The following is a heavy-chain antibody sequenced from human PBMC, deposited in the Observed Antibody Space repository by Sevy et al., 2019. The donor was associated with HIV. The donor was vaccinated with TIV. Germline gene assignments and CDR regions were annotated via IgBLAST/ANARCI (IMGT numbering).Heavy chain of an antibody. CDR2: ISYDGNYK. CDR3: ARVAVDNCTTDFYHRFDH. CDR1: GFTFPIYS. Sequence: GGSLRLSCVASGFTFPIYSVLWVRQAPGKGLEWLTLISYDGNYKYYADSVKGRFTISRDNSNNILYLQMSSLRVEDPALYFCARVAVDNCTTDFYHRFDHWGLGTLVTVSS. D-gene: IGHD2-8*01. J-gene: IGHJ4*02. V-gene: IGHV3-30*04.